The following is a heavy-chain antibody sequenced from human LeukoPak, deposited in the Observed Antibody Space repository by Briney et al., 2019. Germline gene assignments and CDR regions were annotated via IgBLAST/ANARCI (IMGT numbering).Heavy chain of an antibody. J-gene: IGHJ6*02. D-gene: IGHD2-21*02. CDR2: IPYDGSNK. CDR1: GFTFSSYA. V-gene: IGHV3-30-3*01. CDR3: ARDGPGVVVTSFSYYYYGMDV. Sequence: PGGSLRLSCAASGFTFSSYAMHWVRQAPGKGLEWVAVIPYDGSNKYYADSVKGRFTISRDNSKNTLYLRMNSLRAEDTAVYYCARDGPGVVVTSFSYYYYGMDVWGQGTTVTVSS.